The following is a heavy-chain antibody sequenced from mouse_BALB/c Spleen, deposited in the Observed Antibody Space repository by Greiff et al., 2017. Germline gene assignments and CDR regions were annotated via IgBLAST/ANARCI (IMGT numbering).Heavy chain of an antibody. CDR3: ARSKGDGYYDGFAY. V-gene: IGHV1-39*01. CDR2: IDPYYGGT. J-gene: IGHJ3*01. D-gene: IGHD2-3*01. CDR1: GYSFTGYN. Sequence: EVQGVESGPELEKPGASVKISCKASGYSFTGYNMNWVKQSNGKSLEWIGNIDPYYGGTSYNQKFKGKATLTVDKSSSTAYMQLKSLTSEDSAVYYCARSKGDGYYDGFAYWGQGTLVTVSA.